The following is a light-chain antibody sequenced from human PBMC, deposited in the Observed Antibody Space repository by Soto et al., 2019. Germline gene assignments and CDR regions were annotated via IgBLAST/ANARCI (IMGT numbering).Light chain of an antibody. CDR2: SNT. CDR3: SAWDDSLNGMV. J-gene: IGLJ3*02. Sequence: QSVLTQPPSAPGTPGQRVTMSCSGSRSNIGSNTVNWYQQLPGTAPKLVMFSNTRRPSGVPDRFSASKSVTSVSLVISGLRSEDEDVYYCSAWDDSLNGMVFGGGTKLTVL. CDR1: RSNIGSNT. V-gene: IGLV1-44*01.